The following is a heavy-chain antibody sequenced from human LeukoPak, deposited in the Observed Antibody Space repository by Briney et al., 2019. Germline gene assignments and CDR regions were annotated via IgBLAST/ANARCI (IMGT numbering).Heavy chain of an antibody. J-gene: IGHJ6*02. V-gene: IGHV3-21*04. Sequence: GGSLRLSCAASGFIFSNYPMNWVRQAPGKGLEWVSTIDGASNYIEYADSVKGRFTISRDNARNSLYLQMSNLRAEDTAVYFCARGGGLDVWGQGATVTVSS. CDR2: IDGASNYI. CDR1: GFIFSNYP. CDR3: ARGGGLDV. D-gene: IGHD3-16*01.